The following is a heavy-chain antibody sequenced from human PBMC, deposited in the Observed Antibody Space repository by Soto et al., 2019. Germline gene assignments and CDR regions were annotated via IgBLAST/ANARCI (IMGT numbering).Heavy chain of an antibody. V-gene: IGHV2-26*01. CDR3: ARTNSEAYFYYTLDV. CDR2: IFSHGVK. CDR1: GFSLSDRLG. J-gene: IGHJ6*02. Sequence: QVTLQESGPVLVKPTEPLTLTGTVSGFSLSDRLGVSWISQPPGRALEWLAHIFSHGVKSYNLSLKNRLTISKGTSQGQVVLTMPNMDPADTATYYCARTNSEAYFYYTLDVWGPGTTVTVSS.